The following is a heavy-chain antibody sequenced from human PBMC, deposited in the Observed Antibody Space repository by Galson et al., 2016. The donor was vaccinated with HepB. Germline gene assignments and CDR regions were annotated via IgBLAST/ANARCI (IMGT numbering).Heavy chain of an antibody. CDR2: IYWDDDK. J-gene: IGHJ4*02. V-gene: IGHV2-5*02. CDR3: AQRTAVAGFNY. Sequence: PALVKPTQTLTLTCPFSGFSLSSIGVGVGWLRQPPGKALEWLAVIYWDDDKRYSPSLKSRLTITKDTSKNQVVLTMTNMDPVDTATYYCAQRTAVAGFNYWGQGTLVTVSS. D-gene: IGHD6-19*01. CDR1: GFSLSSIGVG.